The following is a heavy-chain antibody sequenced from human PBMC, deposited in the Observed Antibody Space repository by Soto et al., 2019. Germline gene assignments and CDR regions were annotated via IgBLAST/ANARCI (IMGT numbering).Heavy chain of an antibody. CDR2: ISHDGSNK. V-gene: IGHV3-30-3*01. D-gene: IGHD6-13*01. CDR3: ARDPARALAAAGYFDY. J-gene: IGHJ4*02. Sequence: GGSLRLSCAASGFTFSSYAMHWVRQAPGKGLEWVAVISHDGSNKYYADSVKGRFTISRDNSKNTLYLQMNSLRAEDTAVYYCARDPARALAAAGYFDYWGQGTLVTVSS. CDR1: GFTFSSYA.